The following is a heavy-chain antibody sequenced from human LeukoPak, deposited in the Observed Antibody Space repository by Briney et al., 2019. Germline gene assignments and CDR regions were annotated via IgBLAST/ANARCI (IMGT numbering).Heavy chain of an antibody. Sequence: PGGSLRLSCIVSGFTFDTYWVYWVRQAPGRGLEWVATINQDGSEKSYVDSVKGRFIISRDNAKRSLYLQMSSVRAEDTAVYYCASHDYGDYGWFDPWGQGTLVTVSS. CDR2: INQDGSEK. D-gene: IGHD4-17*01. J-gene: IGHJ5*02. CDR1: GFTFDTYW. V-gene: IGHV3-7*01. CDR3: ASHDYGDYGWFDP.